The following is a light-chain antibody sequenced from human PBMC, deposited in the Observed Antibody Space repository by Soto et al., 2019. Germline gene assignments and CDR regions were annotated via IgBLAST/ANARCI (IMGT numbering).Light chain of an antibody. J-gene: IGLJ2*01. Sequence: QYALTQPASVSGSPGQSITISCTGTSSDVGSYNLVSWYQQHPGKAPKLIIYEVSERPSGVSHRFSGSKSGNTASLTISGLQAEDEDDYYCCSYATPRLFGGGTKLTVL. CDR3: CSYATPRL. CDR2: EVS. V-gene: IGLV2-23*02. CDR1: SSDVGSYNL.